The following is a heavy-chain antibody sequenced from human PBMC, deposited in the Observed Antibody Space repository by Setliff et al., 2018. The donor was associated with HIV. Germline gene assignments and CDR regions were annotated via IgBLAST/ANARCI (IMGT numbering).Heavy chain of an antibody. CDR2: MNPNSGNT. Sequence: ASVKVSCKASGDTFTRYDIHWVRQATGQGLEWMGWMNPNSGNTGYAQKFQGRVTMTRNTSISTAYMDLSSLRSEDTAVYYCARAPLFRYFDWLGKGYYFDYWGQGTLVTVS. J-gene: IGHJ4*02. CDR3: ARAPLFRYFDWLGKGYYFDY. CDR1: GDTFTRYD. D-gene: IGHD3-9*01. V-gene: IGHV1-8*01.